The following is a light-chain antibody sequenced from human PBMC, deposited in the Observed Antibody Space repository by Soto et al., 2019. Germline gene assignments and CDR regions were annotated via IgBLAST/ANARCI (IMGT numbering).Light chain of an antibody. CDR3: FAYSTSGTHV. CDR2: DVN. V-gene: IGLV2-14*03. Sequence: QSVLTQPASVSGYPGQSITFSCTGTSSDVGSYDYVSWHQQHPGKAPKLIIYDVNNRPSGVPSRFSGSKSGNTASLIISGLQTEDEADYYCFAYSTSGTHVFGTG. J-gene: IGLJ1*01. CDR1: SSDVGSYDY.